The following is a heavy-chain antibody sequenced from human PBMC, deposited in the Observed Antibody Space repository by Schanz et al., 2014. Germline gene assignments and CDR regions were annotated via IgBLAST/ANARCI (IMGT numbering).Heavy chain of an antibody. D-gene: IGHD4-17*01. CDR3: ARPRFDYGEVDY. CDR1: GFTFSDHY. J-gene: IGHJ4*02. Sequence: VQLLESGGGLVQPGGSLRLSCAASGFTFSDHYMDWVRQAPGKGLEWVAVIWSDGSGKYYADSVKGRFTISRDNAKNSLYLQMNSLRAEDTAVYYCARPRFDYGEVDYWGQGTLVTVSS. V-gene: IGHV3-33*08. CDR2: IWSDGSGK.